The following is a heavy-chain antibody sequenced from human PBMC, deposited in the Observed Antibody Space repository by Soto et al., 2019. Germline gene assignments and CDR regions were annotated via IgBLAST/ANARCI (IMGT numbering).Heavy chain of an antibody. V-gene: IGHV1-69*13. Sequence: VASVKVSCKASGGTFSSYAISWVRQAPGQGLEWMGGIIPIFGTANYAQKFQGRVTITADESTSTAYMELSSLRSEDTAVYYCARGLTVLLWGDAIDIGGQGTMVTVSS. CDR2: IIPIFGTA. J-gene: IGHJ3*02. CDR3: ARGLTVLLWGDAIDI. D-gene: IGHD2-15*01. CDR1: GGTFSSYA.